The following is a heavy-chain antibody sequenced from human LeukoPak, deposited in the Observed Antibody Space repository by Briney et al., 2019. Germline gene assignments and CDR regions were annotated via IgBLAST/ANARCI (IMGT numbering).Heavy chain of an antibody. CDR2: IYSGGST. V-gene: IGHV3-66*01. CDR1: GFTVSSNY. D-gene: IGHD6-13*01. Sequence: GALLLSCAASGFTVSSNYMSGVRPAPGKGREGGSVIYSGGSTYYADSVKGRLTISRDNSKNTLYIQMNSLRDEDTGVYYCAGGARRQQPFAYWGQGTLVTVSS. CDR3: AGGARRQQPFAY. J-gene: IGHJ4*02.